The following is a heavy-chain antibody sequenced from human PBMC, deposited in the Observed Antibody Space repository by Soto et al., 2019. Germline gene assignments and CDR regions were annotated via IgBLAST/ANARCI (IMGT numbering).Heavy chain of an antibody. Sequence: ASVKVSCKASGYTFTSYAMHWVRQAPGQRLEWMGWINAGNGNTKYSQKFQGRVTITRDTSASTAYMELSSLRSEDTAVYYCARDEYFDWLLPPSEYYYYYMDVWGKGTTVTVSS. CDR3: ARDEYFDWLLPPSEYYYYYMDV. V-gene: IGHV1-3*01. J-gene: IGHJ6*03. D-gene: IGHD3-9*01. CDR1: GYTFTSYA. CDR2: INAGNGNT.